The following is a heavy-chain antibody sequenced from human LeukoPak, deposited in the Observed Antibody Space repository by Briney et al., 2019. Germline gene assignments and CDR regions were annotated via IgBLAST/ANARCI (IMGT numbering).Heavy chain of an antibody. J-gene: IGHJ4*02. CDR1: GFTFSSYA. CDR2: ISGSGGST. D-gene: IGHD6-19*01. Sequence: GGSLRLSCAASGFTFSSYAMSWVRQAPGKGLEWVSAISGSGGSTYYADSVKGRFTISRDNSKNTLYLQMNSLRADDTAVYYCAKDLEEAVAGTWDYWGQGTLVTVSS. CDR3: AKDLEEAVAGTWDY. V-gene: IGHV3-23*01.